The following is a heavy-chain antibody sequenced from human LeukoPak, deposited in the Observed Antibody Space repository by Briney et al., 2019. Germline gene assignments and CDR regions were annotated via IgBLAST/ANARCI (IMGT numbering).Heavy chain of an antibody. J-gene: IGHJ4*02. D-gene: IGHD6-13*01. CDR2: MNPNSGNT. CDR1: GYTFTDYD. V-gene: IGHV1-8*01. CDR3: ARDPRPYSSTY. Sequence: ASVKVSCKASGYTFTDYDINWVRQATGQGLEWMGWMNPNSGNTGYAQKFQGRVTMTKNTSISTAYLELSSLRSEDTAVYYCARDPRPYSSTYWGQGTLVTVSS.